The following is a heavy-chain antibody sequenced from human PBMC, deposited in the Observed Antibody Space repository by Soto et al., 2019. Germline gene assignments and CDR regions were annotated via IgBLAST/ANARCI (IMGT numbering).Heavy chain of an antibody. D-gene: IGHD6-13*01. CDR3: ATSYSSNWYSTWGLPDV. CDR2: ISSSSSTI. Sequence: EVQLVESGGGLVQPGGSLRLACAASGFTFSSYSMNWVRQAPGKGLDWVSYISSSSSTIYYADSVKGRFTISRDNAKESLYLQMNSLRDEDTAVYYCATSYSSNWYSTWGLPDVWGQGTTVTVS. CDR1: GFTFSSYS. V-gene: IGHV3-48*02. J-gene: IGHJ6*02.